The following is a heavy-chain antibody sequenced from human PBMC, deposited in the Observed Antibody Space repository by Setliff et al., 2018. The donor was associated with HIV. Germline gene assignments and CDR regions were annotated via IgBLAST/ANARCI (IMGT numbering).Heavy chain of an antibody. CDR2: INPSGGST. CDR3: AKDVMQGGWGSLSYFDS. Sequence: ASVKVSCKASGYTFINYDIYWVRQAPGQGLEWMGIINPSGGSTSYADSVKGRFTISRDNAKNTLYLQMNSLRAEDTAVYFCAKDVMQGGWGSLSYFDSWGQGTLVTVSS. V-gene: IGHV1-46*04. CDR1: GYTFINYD. D-gene: IGHD3-16*01. J-gene: IGHJ4*02.